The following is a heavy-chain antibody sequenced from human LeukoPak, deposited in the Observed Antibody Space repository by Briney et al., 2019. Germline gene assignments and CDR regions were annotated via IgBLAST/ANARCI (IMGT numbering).Heavy chain of an antibody. CDR3: ARGLDYDSSGYQSVDV. CDR2: ISAYNGNT. CDR1: GGTFSSSA. D-gene: IGHD3-22*01. J-gene: IGHJ6*02. Sequence: ASVKVSCKASGGTFSSSAISWVRQAPGQGLEWMGWISAYNGNTNYAQKLQGRVTMTTDTSTSTAYMELRSLRSDDTAVYYCARGLDYDSSGYQSVDVWGQGTTVTVSS. V-gene: IGHV1-18*01.